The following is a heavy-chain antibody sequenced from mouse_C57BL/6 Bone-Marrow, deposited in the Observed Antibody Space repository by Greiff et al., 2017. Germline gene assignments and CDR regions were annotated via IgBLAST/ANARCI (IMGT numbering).Heavy chain of an antibody. D-gene: IGHD2-1*01. CDR2: INPSTCGT. V-gene: IGHV1-53*01. CDR3: AMFGNSN. Sequence: QVQLKQPGPELVKPGPSVTLSCKASGYTFTSYWLHWVKQRPGQGLEWIGNINPSTCGTNYKEKFKSKGTLTVDKSTSKAYMQLSSLTSEDSAVYDGAMFGNSNWGQGTLVTVSA. CDR1: GYTFTSYW. J-gene: IGHJ3*01.